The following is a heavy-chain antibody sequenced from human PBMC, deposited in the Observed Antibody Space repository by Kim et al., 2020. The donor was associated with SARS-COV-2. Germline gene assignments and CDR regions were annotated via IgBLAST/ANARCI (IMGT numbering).Heavy chain of an antibody. V-gene: IGHV1-46*01. CDR2: TYPSAGST. Sequence: ASVKVSCRASGYNFISYHIHWVRQAPGQGLQWMGITYPSAGSTTFAQRFQGRVTVTSDTSTSTVSMEVTALGSEDTAIYYCARELSTTGGFDYWGQGTLDTVSS. CDR3: ARELSTTGGFDY. J-gene: IGHJ4*02. D-gene: IGHD1-26*01. CDR1: GYNFISYH.